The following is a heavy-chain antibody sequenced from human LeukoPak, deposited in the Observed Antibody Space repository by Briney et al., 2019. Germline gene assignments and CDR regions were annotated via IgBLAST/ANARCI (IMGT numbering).Heavy chain of an antibody. CDR2: IYYSRST. V-gene: IGHV4-39*07. D-gene: IGHD3-10*02. Sequence: SETLSLTCTVSGGSISSSSYYWGWIRQPPGKGLEWIGSIYYSRSTYYNPSLKSRVTISIDTSKNQFSLRLRSVTAADTAVYYCARAPTFGYWFDPWGQGTLVTVSS. J-gene: IGHJ5*02. CDR1: GGSISSSSYY. CDR3: ARAPTFGYWFDP.